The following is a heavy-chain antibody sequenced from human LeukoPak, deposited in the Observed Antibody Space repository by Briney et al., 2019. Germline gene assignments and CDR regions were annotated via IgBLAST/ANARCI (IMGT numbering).Heavy chain of an antibody. CDR2: VYDNDIS. V-gene: IGHV4-59*01. Sequence: SETLSLTCCVSGASIRSYFWSWIRQSPGKGQEWNGYVYDNDISNFNPSLESRVTILVDRSKSQFSLKLRSVTAADTAVYYCARGLVLATDDAFDIWGPGTMVTVSS. CDR3: ARGLVLATDDAFDI. J-gene: IGHJ3*02. D-gene: IGHD5-12*01. CDR1: GASIRSYF.